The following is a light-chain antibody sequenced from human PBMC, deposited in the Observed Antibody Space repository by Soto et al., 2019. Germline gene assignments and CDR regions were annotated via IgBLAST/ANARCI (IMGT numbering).Light chain of an antibody. J-gene: IGKJ1*01. V-gene: IGKV2-30*01. CDR3: MQGTLWPWT. CDR1: QSLVYSNGNAY. Sequence: DAVLTQSPLSLPVTLGQPAAISCRSSQSLVYSNGNAYLIWFQQRPGQSPRRLIFQVSTRDAGVADRFSGRGSGTYFTLTISRVEAEDVRLYYCMQGTLWPWTFGQGIKVEIK. CDR2: QVS.